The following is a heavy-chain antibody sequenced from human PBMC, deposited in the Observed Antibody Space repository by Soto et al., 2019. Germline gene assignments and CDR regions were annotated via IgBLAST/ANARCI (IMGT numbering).Heavy chain of an antibody. V-gene: IGHV4-59*01. Sequence: SETLSLTCTVSGGSISSYYWSWIRQPPGKGLEWIGYIFYSGSTNYNPSLKSRVTISVDTSKNQFSLKLSSVTAADTAVYYCARDGYYESIGYFDYWGQGALVTVS. J-gene: IGHJ4*02. CDR1: GGSISSYY. CDR3: ARDGYYESIGYFDY. D-gene: IGHD3-22*01. CDR2: IFYSGST.